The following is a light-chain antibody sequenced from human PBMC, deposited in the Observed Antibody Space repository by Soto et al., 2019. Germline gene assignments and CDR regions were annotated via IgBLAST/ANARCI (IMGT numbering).Light chain of an antibody. Sequence: DIQMTQSPSSLSASVGDRVTITCRASQGIRDALGWYQQKPGKVPKRLIYSASSLQRGVPSRFSGSGSETEFTLTINSLQPEDFATYYCLQHSDYPFTFGQGNRLEI. CDR1: QGIRDA. CDR2: SAS. V-gene: IGKV1-17*01. J-gene: IGKJ2*01. CDR3: LQHSDYPFT.